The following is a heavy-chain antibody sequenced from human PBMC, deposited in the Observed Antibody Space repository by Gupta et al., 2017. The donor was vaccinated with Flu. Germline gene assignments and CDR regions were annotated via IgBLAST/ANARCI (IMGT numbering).Heavy chain of an antibody. Sequence: IRQAPGKGLEWVSYISSSGRTIYYADSVKGRFTISRDNAKNSLYLQMNSLRAEDTAVYYCARVSLPAVVFDIWGQGTMVTVSS. CDR2: ISSSGRTI. CDR3: ARVSLPAVVFDI. V-gene: IGHV3-11*01. D-gene: IGHD2-2*01. J-gene: IGHJ3*02.